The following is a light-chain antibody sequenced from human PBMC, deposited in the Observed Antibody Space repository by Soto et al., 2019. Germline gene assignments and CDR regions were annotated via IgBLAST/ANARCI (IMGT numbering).Light chain of an antibody. CDR3: QQRSNWIT. CDR1: QSVSSY. V-gene: IGKV3-11*01. Sequence: EIVLTQSPATLSLSPGERATLSCRASQSVSSYLAWYQQKPGQAPRLLIYDASNRATGIPARFSGSGSGTDFTLTISSLELEVFAVYYCQQRSNWITFGQGTRLEIK. CDR2: DAS. J-gene: IGKJ5*01.